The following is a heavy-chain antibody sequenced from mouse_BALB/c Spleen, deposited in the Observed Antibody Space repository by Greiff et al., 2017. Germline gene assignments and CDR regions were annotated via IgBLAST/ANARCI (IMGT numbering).Heavy chain of an antibody. V-gene: IGHV5-2*03. CDR2: INSDGGST. D-gene: IGHD2-1*01. CDR3: ARGDGNYYFDY. J-gene: IGHJ2*01. CDR1: EYEFPSHD. Sequence: EVKLQESGGGLVQPGESLKLSCESNEYEFPSHDMSWVRKTPEKRLELVAAINSDGGSTYYPDTMERRFIISRDNTKKTLYLQMSSLRSEDTAMYYCARGDGNYYFDYWGQGTTLTVSS.